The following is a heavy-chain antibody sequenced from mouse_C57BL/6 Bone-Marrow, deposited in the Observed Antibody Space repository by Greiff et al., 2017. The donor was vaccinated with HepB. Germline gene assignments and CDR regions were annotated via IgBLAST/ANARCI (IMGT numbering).Heavy chain of an antibody. D-gene: IGHD1-1*01. CDR1: GYTFTSYG. V-gene: IGHV1-81*01. CDR2: IYPRSGNT. Sequence: QVQLQQSGAELARPGASVKLSCKASGYTFTSYGISWVKQRTGQGLEWIGEIYPRSGNTYYNEKFKGKVTLTADKSSSTAYMELRSLTSEDSAVYFCARGEDYYYGFAYWGQGTLVTVSA. CDR3: ARGEDYYYGFAY. J-gene: IGHJ3*01.